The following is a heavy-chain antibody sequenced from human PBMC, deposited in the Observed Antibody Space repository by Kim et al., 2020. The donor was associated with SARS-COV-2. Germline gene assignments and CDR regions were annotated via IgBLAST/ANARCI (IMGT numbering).Heavy chain of an antibody. Sequence: SETLSLTCAVYGGSFSGYYWSWIRQPPGKGLEWIGEINHSGSTNYNPSLKSRVTISVDTSKNQFSLKLSSVTAADTAVYYCARGLGYSYGRTNWFDPWG. J-gene: IGHJ5*02. CDR1: GGSFSGYY. V-gene: IGHV4-34*01. D-gene: IGHD5-18*01. CDR2: INHSGST. CDR3: ARGLGYSYGRTNWFDP.